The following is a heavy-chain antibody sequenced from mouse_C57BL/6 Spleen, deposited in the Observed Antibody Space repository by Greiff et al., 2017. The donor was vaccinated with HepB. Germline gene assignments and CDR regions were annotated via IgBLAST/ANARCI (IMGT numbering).Heavy chain of an antibody. J-gene: IGHJ4*01. D-gene: IGHD1-1*01. CDR2: IYPGDGDT. CDR3: GRNYYGSSYAMDY. CDR1: GSAFSSSW. V-gene: IGHV1-82*01. Sequence: QVQLQQSGPELVKPGASVKISCKASGSAFSSSWMNWVKQRPGKGLEWIGRIYPGDGDTNYNVKFKGKATLAADKSASPAYMQLSSLTSEDSAVYCGGRNYYGSSYAMDYWGKGTSVTVAS.